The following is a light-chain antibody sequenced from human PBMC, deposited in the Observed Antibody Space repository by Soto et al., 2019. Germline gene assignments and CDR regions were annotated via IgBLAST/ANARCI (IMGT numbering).Light chain of an antibody. V-gene: IGKV3-20*01. J-gene: IGKJ4*01. CDR1: QSVSSSY. Sequence: EIVLTQSPGTLSLSPGDRATFICWASQSVSSSYLAWYQQKPGQAPRLLIYGASSRATGIPDRFSGSGSGTDFTLTISRLEPEDFAVYYCQQYGSSLATFGGGTKVEIK. CDR2: GAS. CDR3: QQYGSSLAT.